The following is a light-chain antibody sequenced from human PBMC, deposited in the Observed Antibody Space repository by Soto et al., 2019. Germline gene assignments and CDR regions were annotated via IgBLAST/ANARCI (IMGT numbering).Light chain of an antibody. V-gene: IGLV2-23*02. Sequence: QSVLTQPASVSGSPGQSITISCTGSNSDIGNYNIVSWYQQHPDKAPQLIIYEVTKRPSGVSNRFSGSKSGNTASLTISGLQSEDEGAYHCCSHEGSNVFVFRTGTKVTVL. CDR2: EVT. J-gene: IGLJ1*01. CDR1: NSDIGNYNI. CDR3: CSHEGSNVFV.